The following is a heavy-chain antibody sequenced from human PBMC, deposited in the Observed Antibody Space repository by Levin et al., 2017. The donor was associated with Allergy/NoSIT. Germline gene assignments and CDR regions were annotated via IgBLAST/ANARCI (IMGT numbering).Heavy chain of an antibody. Sequence: PSETLSLTCIVSGASISSYHWSWIRQPPGKGLEWIGYIYYSGSTNYNPSLKSRVTMSVDTFRNQFSLTLNSVTAADTAVYYCARDRVVASSGTYYYYGMAVWGQGTTVTVSS. D-gene: IGHD2-15*01. CDR2: IYYSGST. V-gene: IGHV4-59*01. CDR1: GASISSYH. CDR3: ARDRVVASSGTYYYYGMAV. J-gene: IGHJ6*02.